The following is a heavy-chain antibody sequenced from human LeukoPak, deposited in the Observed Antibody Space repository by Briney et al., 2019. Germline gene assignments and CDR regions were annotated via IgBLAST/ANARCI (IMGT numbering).Heavy chain of an antibody. D-gene: IGHD6-19*01. CDR2: ISYDGSNK. CDR3: AKAARMGIAVTHGAFDI. CDR1: GFTFSSYG. Sequence: GGSLRLSCAASGFTFSSYGMHWVRQAPGKGLEWVAVISYDGSNKYYAGSVRGRFTISRDNSKNSLYLQMNSLRAEDMAFYYCAKAARMGIAVTHGAFDIWGQGTMVTVSS. V-gene: IGHV3-30*18. J-gene: IGHJ3*02.